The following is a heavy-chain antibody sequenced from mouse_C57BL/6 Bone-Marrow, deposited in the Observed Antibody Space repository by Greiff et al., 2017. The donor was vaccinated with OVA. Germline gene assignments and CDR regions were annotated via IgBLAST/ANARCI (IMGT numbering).Heavy chain of an antibody. CDR1: GYTFTSYW. Sequence: QVQLQQSGAELAKPGASVKLSCKASGYTFTSYWMHWVKQRPGQGLEWIGYINPSSGYTKYNQKFKDKATLTADKSFSTAYMRLSSLTYEDCAVYYGARSERDGSSYDWFAYWGQGTLVTVSA. J-gene: IGHJ3*01. D-gene: IGHD1-1*01. V-gene: IGHV1-7*01. CDR3: ARSERDGSSYDWFAY. CDR2: INPSSGYT.